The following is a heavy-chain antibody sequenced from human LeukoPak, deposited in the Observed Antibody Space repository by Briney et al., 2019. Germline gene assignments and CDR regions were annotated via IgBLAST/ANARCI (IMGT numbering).Heavy chain of an antibody. J-gene: IGHJ6*03. CDR2: IKQDGSEK. CDR3: ARGATWRGYDHYYMDV. Sequence: GGSLRLSCAASGFTFSSFWMTWVRQAPGKGLEWVANIKQDGSEKYYVDSVKGRFTISRDNAKNSLYLQMNSLRAEDTAVYYCARGATWRGYDHYYMDVWGKGTTVTVSS. CDR1: GFTFSSFW. V-gene: IGHV3-7*01. D-gene: IGHD5-12*01.